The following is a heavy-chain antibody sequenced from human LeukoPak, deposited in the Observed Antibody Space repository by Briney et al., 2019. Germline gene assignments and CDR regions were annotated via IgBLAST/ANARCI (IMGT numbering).Heavy chain of an antibody. Sequence: QPGGSLRLSCAASGFTFSSYSMNWVRQAPGKGLEWVSYISSSSSTIYYADSVKGRFTISRDNAKNSLYLQMNSLRAEDTAVYYCARARRGGQQPSPREYWGQGTLVTVSS. CDR1: GFTFSSYS. CDR3: ARARRGGQQPSPREY. V-gene: IGHV3-48*01. CDR2: ISSSSSTI. J-gene: IGHJ4*02. D-gene: IGHD6-13*01.